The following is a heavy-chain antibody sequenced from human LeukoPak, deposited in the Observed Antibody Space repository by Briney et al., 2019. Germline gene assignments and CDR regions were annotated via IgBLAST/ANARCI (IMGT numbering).Heavy chain of an antibody. CDR1: GYTFTVYY. V-gene: IGHV1-2*06. J-gene: IGHJ4*02. Sequence: ASVKVSCTASGYTFTVYYMHWVRQAPGQGLEWMGRINPNSGGTNYAQKFQGRVTMTRDTSISTAYMELSRLRSDDTAVYYCARDPEGYCSSTSCYPDYWGQGTLVTVSS. D-gene: IGHD2-2*01. CDR2: INPNSGGT. CDR3: ARDPEGYCSSTSCYPDY.